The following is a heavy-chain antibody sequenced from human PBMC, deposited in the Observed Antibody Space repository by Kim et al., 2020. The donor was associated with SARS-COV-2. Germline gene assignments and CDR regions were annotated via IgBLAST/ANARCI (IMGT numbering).Heavy chain of an antibody. V-gene: IGHV3-30*02. J-gene: IGHJ4*02. D-gene: IGHD3-3*01. CDR3: AKMETIFGVVIERGDFDY. Sequence: GRFTISRDNSKNTLYLQRNSLRAEDTAVYYCAKMETIFGVVIERGDFDYWGQGTLVTVSS.